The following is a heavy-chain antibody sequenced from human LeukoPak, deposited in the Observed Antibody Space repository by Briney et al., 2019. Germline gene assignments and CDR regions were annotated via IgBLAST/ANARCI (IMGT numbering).Heavy chain of an antibody. CDR3: ARDRDYYAIDY. V-gene: IGHV3-53*01. CDR1: GLTVSSNY. CDR2: IYSGGST. Sequence: GGSLRLSCAASGLTVSSNYMSWVRQAPGKGLEWVSVIYSGGSTYYADSVKGRFTISRDNAKNSLYLQMNSLRAEDTAVYYCARDRDYYAIDYWGQGTLVTVSS. D-gene: IGHD3-22*01. J-gene: IGHJ4*02.